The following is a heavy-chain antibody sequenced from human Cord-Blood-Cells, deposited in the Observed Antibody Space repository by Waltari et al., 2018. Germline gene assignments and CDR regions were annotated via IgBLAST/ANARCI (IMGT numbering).Heavy chain of an antibody. CDR1: A. D-gene: IGHD6-19*01. CDR2: TYYRSKWYN. CDR3: AREAVAFDY. J-gene: IGHJ4*02. V-gene: IGHV6-1*01. Sequence: AWNWIRQSPSRGLEWLGRTYYRSKWYNDYAVSVKSRITINPDTSKNQFSLQLNSVTPEDTAVYYCAREAVAFDYWGQGTLVTVSS.